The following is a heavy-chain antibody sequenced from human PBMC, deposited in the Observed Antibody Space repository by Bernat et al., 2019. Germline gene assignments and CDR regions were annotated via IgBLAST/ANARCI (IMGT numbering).Heavy chain of an antibody. CDR2: SSGSGGST. D-gene: IGHD2-8*01. V-gene: IGHV3-23*01. CDR1: GFTFSNYA. J-gene: IGHJ6*02. CDR3: AKLMGAGYYFGMDV. Sequence: EVQLLESGGGLVQPGGSLRLSCAASGFTFSNYAVSWVRQAPGKGLEWVSESSGSGGSTYYADSVRGRFAISRDNSKNTLYLQMNSLRAEDTAVYYCAKLMGAGYYFGMDVWGQGTTVTVSS.